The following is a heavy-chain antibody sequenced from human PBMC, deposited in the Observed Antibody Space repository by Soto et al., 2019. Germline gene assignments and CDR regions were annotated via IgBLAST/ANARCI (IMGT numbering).Heavy chain of an antibody. CDR3: ARPFGPGSFEQSWSDP. D-gene: IGHD3-10*01. CDR1: GDSVSSNSAA. Sequence: SQTLSLTCAISGDSVSSNSAAWNWIRQSPSRGLEWLGRTYYRSKWYNDYAVSVKSRITINPDTSKNQFSLQLNSVTPQDTAVYYCARPFGPGSFEQSWSDPWGQGTLVTVYS. J-gene: IGHJ5*02. CDR2: TYYRSKWYN. V-gene: IGHV6-1*01.